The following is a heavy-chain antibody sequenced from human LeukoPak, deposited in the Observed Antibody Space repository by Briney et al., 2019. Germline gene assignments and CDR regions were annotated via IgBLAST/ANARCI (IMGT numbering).Heavy chain of an antibody. J-gene: IGHJ6*02. Sequence: PGGSLRLSCAASGSTFSDHYMDWVRQAPGKGLEWVGHIKNKANGYTTEYAASVKGRFTISRDDSKNSLFLQMNSLKTDDTAVYYCARFRGFYYGRDLWGPGTMVIVSS. V-gene: IGHV3-72*01. CDR3: ARFRGFYYGRDL. D-gene: IGHD3-10*01. CDR1: GSTFSDHY. CDR2: IKNKANGYTT.